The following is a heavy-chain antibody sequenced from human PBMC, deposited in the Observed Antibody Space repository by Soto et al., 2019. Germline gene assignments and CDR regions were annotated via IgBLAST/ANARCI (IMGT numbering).Heavy chain of an antibody. J-gene: IGHJ4*02. CDR2: ISYDGSNK. Sequence: GGSLRLSCAASGFTFSSYGMHWVHQAPGKGLEWVAVISYDGSNKYYADSVKGRFTISRDNSKNTLYLQMNSLRAEDTAVYYCAKDATVSSLLYFDYWGQGTLVTVSS. CDR3: AKDATVSSLLYFDY. CDR1: GFTFSSYG. V-gene: IGHV3-30*18. D-gene: IGHD4-4*01.